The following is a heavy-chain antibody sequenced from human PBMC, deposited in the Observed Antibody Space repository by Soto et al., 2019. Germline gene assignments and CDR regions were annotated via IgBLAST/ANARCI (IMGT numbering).Heavy chain of an antibody. J-gene: IGHJ6*02. CDR3: ARDISAVLGSYMDV. Sequence: QQSPGQGLEWMGWISAYNGNTNYAQKLQGRVTMTTDTSTSTAYMELRSLRSDDTAVYYCARDISAVLGSYMDVWGQGTTVTVSS. V-gene: IGHV1-18*01. D-gene: IGHD5-18*01. CDR2: ISAYNGNT.